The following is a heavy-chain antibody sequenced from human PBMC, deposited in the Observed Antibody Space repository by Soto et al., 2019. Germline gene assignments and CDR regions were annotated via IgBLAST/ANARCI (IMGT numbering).Heavy chain of an antibody. Sequence: ASVKVSCKASGYTFTSYGISWVRQAPGQGLEWMGWISAYNGNTNYAQKLQGRVTMTTDTSTSTANMELRSLRSDDTAVYYCARDRAAVVAATTFDYWGQGTLVTVSS. D-gene: IGHD2-15*01. CDR3: ARDRAAVVAATTFDY. V-gene: IGHV1-18*01. CDR2: ISAYNGNT. CDR1: GYTFTSYG. J-gene: IGHJ4*02.